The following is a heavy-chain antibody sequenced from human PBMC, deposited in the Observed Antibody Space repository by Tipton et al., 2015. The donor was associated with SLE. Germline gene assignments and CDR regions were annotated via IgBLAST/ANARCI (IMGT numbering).Heavy chain of an antibody. CDR3: ARVDRNVFDPFDY. CDR2: ISDSGST. Sequence: TLSLTCTVSGGSVRSHYWSWIRQSPGKGLEWIGYISDSGSTHYNPSLKSRVAISVDTSKNHFSLILTSVTAADTAVYYCARVDRNVFDPFDYWGQGTLVTVSS. J-gene: IGHJ4*02. D-gene: IGHD5/OR15-5a*01. CDR1: GGSVRSHY. V-gene: IGHV4-59*02.